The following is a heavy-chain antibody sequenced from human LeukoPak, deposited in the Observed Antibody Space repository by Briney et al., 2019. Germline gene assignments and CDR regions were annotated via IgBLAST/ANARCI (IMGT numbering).Heavy chain of an antibody. CDR3: ASRGPGGDDY. V-gene: IGHV4-34*01. CDR1: GGSFSGYY. D-gene: IGHD2-21*02. Sequence: PSETLSLTCAVYGGSFSGYYWSWLRQPPGKGLEGIGEINHSGSTNYNPSLKSRVTISVDTYKNQFSLKLSSVTAADTAVYYCASRGPGGDDYWGQGTLVTVSS. CDR2: INHSGST. J-gene: IGHJ4*02.